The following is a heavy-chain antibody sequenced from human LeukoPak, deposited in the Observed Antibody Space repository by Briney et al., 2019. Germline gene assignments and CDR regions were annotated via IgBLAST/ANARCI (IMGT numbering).Heavy chain of an antibody. CDR3: ARDLKSRILDV. V-gene: IGHV3-21*01. J-gene: IGHJ6*04. CDR1: GFTFSSYS. D-gene: IGHD3-3*02. Sequence: PGGSLRLSYAASGFTFSSYSMNWVRQAPGKGLEWVSSISSSSSYIYYADSVKGRFTISRDNSKNTLYLQMNSLRAEDTAVYYCARDLKSRILDVWGKGTTVTVSS. CDR2: ISSSSSYI.